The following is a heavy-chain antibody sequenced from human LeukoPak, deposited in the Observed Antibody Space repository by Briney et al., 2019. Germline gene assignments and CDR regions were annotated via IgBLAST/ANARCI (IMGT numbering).Heavy chain of an antibody. D-gene: IGHD6-19*01. CDR2: ISISGGST. J-gene: IGHJ4*02. CDR3: AKVPAGNKVEY. V-gene: IGHV3-23*01. CDR1: GVTFTNYA. Sequence: PGGSLRLSCAASGVTFTNYAMTWVRQAPGKGLEWVSGISISGGSTDYADSVKGRVTISRDNSKNTLYLQMNSLRAEDTAVYYCAKVPAGNKVEYWGQGTLVTVSS.